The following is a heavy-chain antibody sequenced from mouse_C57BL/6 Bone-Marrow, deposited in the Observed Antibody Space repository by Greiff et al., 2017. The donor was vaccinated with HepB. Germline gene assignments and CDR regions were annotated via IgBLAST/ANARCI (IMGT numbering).Heavy chain of an antibody. J-gene: IGHJ1*03. V-gene: IGHV1-64*01. CDR3: ARNYGNDWYFDV. CDR1: GYTFTSYW. CDR2: IHPNSGST. D-gene: IGHD2-1*01. Sequence: QVHVKQSGAELVKPGASVKLSCKASGYTFTSYWMHWVKQRPGQGLEWIGMIHPNSGSTNYNEKFKSKATLTVDKSSSTAYMQLSSLTSEDSAVYYCARNYGNDWYFDVWVTGTTVTVSS.